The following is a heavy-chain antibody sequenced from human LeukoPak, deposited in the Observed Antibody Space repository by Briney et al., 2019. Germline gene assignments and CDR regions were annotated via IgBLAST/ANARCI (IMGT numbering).Heavy chain of an antibody. D-gene: IGHD4-17*01. J-gene: IGHJ4*02. V-gene: IGHV3-23*01. CDR1: GFTFSSYA. CDR2: ISGSGGST. CDR3: ARAPGGFHGDYSPIAY. Sequence: GGLRLSCAASGFTFSSYAMSWVRQAPGKGLEWVSAISGSGGSTYYADSVKGRFTISRDNSKNTLYLQMNSLRADETAIYYCARAPGGFHGDYSPIAYWGQGTLVTVSS.